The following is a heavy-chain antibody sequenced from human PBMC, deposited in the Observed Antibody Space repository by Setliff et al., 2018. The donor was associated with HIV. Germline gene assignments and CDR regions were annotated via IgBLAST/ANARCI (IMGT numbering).Heavy chain of an antibody. V-gene: IGHV4-61*08. CDR3: ARGSSSIFGVLVLLPHSYYYMDV. CDR1: GGSISSGGYY. Sequence: SETLSLTCTVSGGSISSGGYYWSWIRPHPGKGLEWIGYIYYSGSTNYNPSLKSRVTISVDTSKNQFSLKLSSVTAADTAVYYCARGSSSIFGVLVLLPHSYYYMDVWGKGTTVTVSS. CDR2: IYYSGST. D-gene: IGHD3-3*01. J-gene: IGHJ6*03.